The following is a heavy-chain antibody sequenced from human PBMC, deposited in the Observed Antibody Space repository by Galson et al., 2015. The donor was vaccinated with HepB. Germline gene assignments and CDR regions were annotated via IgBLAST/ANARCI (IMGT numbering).Heavy chain of an antibody. Sequence: SVKVSCKASGVTFSTYAISWVRQTPGQGLEWMGGIIPIFGRANYAQKFQGRVTITADESTNTAYMELSSLRSEDTAVYYCASGGETPDGWFDPWGQGTLVTVYS. D-gene: IGHD3-16*01. CDR2: IIPIFGRA. V-gene: IGHV1-69*13. J-gene: IGHJ5*02. CDR1: GVTFSTYA. CDR3: ASGGETPDGWFDP.